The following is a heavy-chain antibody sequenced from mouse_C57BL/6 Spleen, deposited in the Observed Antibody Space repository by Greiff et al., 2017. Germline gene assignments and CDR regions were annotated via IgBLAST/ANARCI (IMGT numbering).Heavy chain of an antibody. CDR1: GFTFSNYW. Sequence: EVKLVESGGGLVQPGGSMKLSCVASGFTFSNYWMNWVRQSPEKGLEWVAQIRLKSDNYATHYAESGKGRFTISRDDSKSSVYLQMNNLRAEDTGIYYCTARYDGYYGWYFDVWGTGTTVTVSA. CDR2: IRLKSDNYAT. V-gene: IGHV6-3*01. CDR3: TARYDGYYGWYFDV. D-gene: IGHD2-3*01. J-gene: IGHJ1*03.